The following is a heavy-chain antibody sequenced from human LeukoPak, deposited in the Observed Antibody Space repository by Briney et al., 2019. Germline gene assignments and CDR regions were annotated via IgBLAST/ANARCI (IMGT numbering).Heavy chain of an antibody. D-gene: IGHD4-17*01. CDR1: GGSFSGYY. CDR3: ARGYGDYFSDFDY. CDR2: INHSGST. J-gene: IGHJ4*02. Sequence: NPSETLSLTCAVYGGSFSGYYWSWIRQPPGKGLEWIGEINHSGSTNYNPSLKSRVTIPVDTSKNQFSLKLSSVTAADTAVYYCARGYGDYFSDFDYWGQGTLVTVSP. V-gene: IGHV4-34*01.